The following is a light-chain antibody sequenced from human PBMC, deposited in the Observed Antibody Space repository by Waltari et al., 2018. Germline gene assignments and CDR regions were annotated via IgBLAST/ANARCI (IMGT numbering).Light chain of an antibody. J-gene: IGKJ2*01. V-gene: IGKV3-11*01. CDR3: QQRGNWPSGYT. CDR1: QSVSSY. CDR2: DAS. Sequence: EIVLTQSPATLSLSPGETPTPPCRARQSVSSYLVWYQQKPGQAPRLLIYDASKRATGIPARFSGSGSGTDFTLTISSLEPEDFAVYYCQQRGNWPSGYTFGQGTKLEIK.